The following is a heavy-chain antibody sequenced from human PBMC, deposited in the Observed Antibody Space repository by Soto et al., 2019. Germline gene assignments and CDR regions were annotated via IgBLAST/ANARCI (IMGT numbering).Heavy chain of an antibody. V-gene: IGHV1-69*02. CDR1: GGTFSTYT. CDR3: TLGSWSAETFDI. Sequence: QVQLVQSGAEVKKPGSSVKVSCKASGGTFSTYTIIWVRQAPGQGLEWMGRILPMLDITNSAQRFQGRVTITADKSTSTAYLELSSLRSEDTAVYYCTLGSWSAETFDIWGXGXXVTVSS. J-gene: IGHJ3*02. D-gene: IGHD6-13*01. CDR2: ILPMLDIT.